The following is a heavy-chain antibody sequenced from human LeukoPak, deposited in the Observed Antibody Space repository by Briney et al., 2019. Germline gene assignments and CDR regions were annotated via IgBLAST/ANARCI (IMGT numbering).Heavy chain of an antibody. CDR3: ARGLCSSTSCYYRLHWGYYYYMDV. Sequence: ASVKVSCKASGYTFTSYDINWVRQATGQGLEWMGWMNPNSGNTGYARKFQGRVTMTRNTSISTAYMELSSLRSEDTAVYYCARGLCSSTSCYYRLHWGYYYYMDVWGKGTTVTVSS. V-gene: IGHV1-8*01. D-gene: IGHD2-2*01. J-gene: IGHJ6*03. CDR1: GYTFTSYD. CDR2: MNPNSGNT.